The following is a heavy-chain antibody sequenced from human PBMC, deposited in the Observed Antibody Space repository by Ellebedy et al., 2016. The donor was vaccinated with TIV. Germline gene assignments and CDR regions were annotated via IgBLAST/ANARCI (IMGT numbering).Heavy chain of an antibody. J-gene: IGHJ2*01. CDR1: GFTFSSYW. CDR2: IKQDGSEK. Sequence: GGSLRLSCAASGFTFSSYWMSWVRQAPGKGLEWVANIKQDGSEKYYVDSVKGRFTISRDNAKNPLYLQMNTLSAEDTAVYYCARGPLWVGAPWYFDLWGRGTLVTVSS. CDR3: ARGPLWVGAPWYFDL. D-gene: IGHD1-26*01. V-gene: IGHV3-7*03.